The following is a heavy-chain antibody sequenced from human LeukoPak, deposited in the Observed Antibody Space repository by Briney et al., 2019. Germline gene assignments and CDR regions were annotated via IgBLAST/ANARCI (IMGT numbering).Heavy chain of an antibody. V-gene: IGHV4-34*01. CDR1: GGSFSGYY. Sequence: SETLSLTCAVYGGSFSGYYWSWIRQPPGRGLEWIGEINHSGSTNYNPSLKSRVTISVDTSKNQFSLKLSSVTAADTAVYYCARRSYGYYYGSWGQGTLVTVSS. CDR3: ARRSYGYYYGS. D-gene: IGHD3-10*01. J-gene: IGHJ4*02. CDR2: INHSGST.